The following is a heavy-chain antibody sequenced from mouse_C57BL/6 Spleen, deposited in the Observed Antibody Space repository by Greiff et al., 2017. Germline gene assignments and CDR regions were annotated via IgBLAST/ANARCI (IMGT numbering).Heavy chain of an antibody. CDR1: GFSLTSYA. CDR2: IWPGGGT. Sequence: VKLMESGPGLVAPSQSLSITCTVSGFSLTSYAISWVRQPPGKGLEWLGVIWPGGGTNYNSALKSRLSISKDNSKSQVFLKMNSLQTDDTARYYCARTDGKGFAYWGQGTLVTVSA. J-gene: IGHJ3*01. CDR3: ARTDGKGFAY. V-gene: IGHV2-9-1*01. D-gene: IGHD1-1*01.